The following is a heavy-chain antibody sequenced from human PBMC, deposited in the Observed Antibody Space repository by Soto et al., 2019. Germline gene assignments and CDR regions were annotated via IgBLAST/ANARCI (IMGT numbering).Heavy chain of an antibody. V-gene: IGHV3-23*01. D-gene: IGHD3-3*01. CDR3: AKDGLDCWNRLYGMDV. CDR2: ISGSGGST. J-gene: IGHJ6*02. Sequence: GGSLRLSCAASGFTFSSYAMSWVRQAPGKGLEWVSAISGSGGSTYYADSVKGRFTISRDNSKNTLYLQMNSLRAEDTAVYYCAKDGLDCWNRLYGMDVWGQGNTVTVSS. CDR1: GFTFSSYA.